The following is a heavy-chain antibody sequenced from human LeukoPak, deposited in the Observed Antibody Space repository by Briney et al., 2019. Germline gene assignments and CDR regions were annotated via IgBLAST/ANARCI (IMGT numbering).Heavy chain of an antibody. CDR1: GYSFTNYW. D-gene: IGHD2-21*02. Sequence: GESLKISCKGSGYSFTNYWIGWVRQMPGKGLEWMGIIYPGDSDTRYSPSFQGQVTISADKSISTAYLQWRSLKASDTAMYYCASGAYCGGDCYSGAFDIWGQGNPGHRL. V-gene: IGHV5-51*01. CDR2: IYPGDSDT. J-gene: IGHJ3*02. CDR3: ASGAYCGGDCYSGAFDI.